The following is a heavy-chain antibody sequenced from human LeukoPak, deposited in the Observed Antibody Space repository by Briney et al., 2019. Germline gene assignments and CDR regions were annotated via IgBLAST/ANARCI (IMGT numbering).Heavy chain of an antibody. V-gene: IGHV3-13*01. D-gene: IGHD6-13*01. J-gene: IGHJ3*02. CDR3: ARGSSSWYWSDAFDI. Sequence: GGSLRLSCAASGFTFSSYAMHWVRQATGKGLEWVSAIGTAGDTYYPGSVKGRFTISRENAKNSLYLQMNSLRAGDTAVYYCARGSSSWYWSDAFDIWGQGTMVTVSS. CDR2: IGTAGDT. CDR1: GFTFSSYA.